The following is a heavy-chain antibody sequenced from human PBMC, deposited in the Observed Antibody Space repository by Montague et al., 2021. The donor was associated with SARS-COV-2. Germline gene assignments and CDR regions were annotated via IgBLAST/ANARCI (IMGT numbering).Heavy chain of an antibody. D-gene: IGHD3-3*01. CDR1: GFSFNTDGVG. CDR2: IYWDGDR. V-gene: IGHV2-5*02. J-gene: IGHJ3*01. Sequence: PALVKPTQTLTLTCVFSGFSFNTDGVGVAWIRRPPGKALEWLALIYWDGDRRYSPSLKTRLTITKDTSKNRVVLTMTNLDPVDTATYYCARRYDFYRAEAFDVWGQGTMLTVSS. CDR3: ARRYDFYRAEAFDV.